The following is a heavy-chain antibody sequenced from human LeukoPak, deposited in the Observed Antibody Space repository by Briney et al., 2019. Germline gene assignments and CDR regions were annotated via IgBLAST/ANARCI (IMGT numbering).Heavy chain of an antibody. J-gene: IGHJ6*04. CDR3: ARTLFRDANYYYYGMDV. V-gene: IGHV5-51*01. CDR2: IYPGDSDI. D-gene: IGHD3-10*01. Sequence: GESLKISCKGSGYSFTSCWIGWVRQMPGKGLEWMGIIYPGDSDIRYSPSFQGQVTISADKSISTVYLQWSSLKASDTAMYYCARTLFRDANYYYYGMDVWGKGTTVTVSS. CDR1: GYSFTSCW.